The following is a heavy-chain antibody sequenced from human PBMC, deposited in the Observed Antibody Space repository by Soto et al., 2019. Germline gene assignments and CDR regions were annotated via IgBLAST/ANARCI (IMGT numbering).Heavy chain of an antibody. CDR3: ARGGIAARILDY. Sequence: SETLSLTCAVYGGSFFGYYWSWIRQPPGKGLEWIGEINHSGDANYNPSLKSRVTVSMDTSKNQFSLSLRSVTAADTAVYYCARGGIAARILDYWGQGTLVTV. D-gene: IGHD6-6*01. J-gene: IGHJ4*02. V-gene: IGHV4-34*01. CDR1: GGSFFGYY. CDR2: INHSGDA.